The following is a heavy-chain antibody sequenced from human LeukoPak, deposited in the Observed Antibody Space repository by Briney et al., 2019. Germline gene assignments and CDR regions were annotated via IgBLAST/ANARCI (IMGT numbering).Heavy chain of an antibody. Sequence: ASVKVSCKASGYSFPAKYMHWVRQAPGQGLEWMGWINPNSGDTTSAQKFQGRVTMTRDTSISTAYMELSSLTSDDTAVYYCALSSLAAADAFDIWGQGTMVTVSS. CDR1: GYSFPAKY. J-gene: IGHJ3*02. CDR3: ALSSLAAADAFDI. D-gene: IGHD6-13*01. V-gene: IGHV1-2*02. CDR2: INPNSGDT.